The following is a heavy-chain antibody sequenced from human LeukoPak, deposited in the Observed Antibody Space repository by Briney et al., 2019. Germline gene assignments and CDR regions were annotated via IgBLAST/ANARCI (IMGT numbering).Heavy chain of an antibody. J-gene: IGHJ3*02. CDR1: GFTFSSYA. D-gene: IGHD6-6*01. V-gene: IGHV3-64*01. Sequence: GGSLRLSCAASGFTFSSYAMHWVRQAPGKGLEYVSAISSNGGSTYYANSVKGRFTISRDNSKNTLYLQMGSLRAEDMAVYYCARPVHGEGVYSSSSYDAFDIWGQGTMVTVSS. CDR3: ARPVHGEGVYSSSSYDAFDI. CDR2: ISSNGGST.